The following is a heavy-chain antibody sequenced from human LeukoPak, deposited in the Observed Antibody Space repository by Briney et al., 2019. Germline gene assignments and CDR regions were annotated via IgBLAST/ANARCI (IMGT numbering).Heavy chain of an antibody. Sequence: ASVKVSCKASGYTFTGYYMHWVRQAPGQGLEWMGWINPNSGGTNYAQKLQGRVTMTTDTSTSTAYMELRSLRSDDTAVYYCARASYLFGRPGYWGQGTLVTVSS. D-gene: IGHD3-16*01. CDR3: ARASYLFGRPGY. V-gene: IGHV1-2*02. CDR1: GYTFTGYY. CDR2: INPNSGGT. J-gene: IGHJ4*02.